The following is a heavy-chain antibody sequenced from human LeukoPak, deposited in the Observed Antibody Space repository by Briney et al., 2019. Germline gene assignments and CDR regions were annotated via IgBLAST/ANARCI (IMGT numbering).Heavy chain of an antibody. Sequence: ASVKVSCKASGYTFTGYYMHWVRQAPGQGLEWMGRINPNSGGTNYAQEFQGRVTMTRDTSISTAYMELSRLRSDATAVYYCARGEGSIAAAGGNWFDPWGQGTLVTVSS. D-gene: IGHD6-13*01. CDR3: ARGEGSIAAAGGNWFDP. J-gene: IGHJ5*02. CDR2: INPNSGGT. CDR1: GYTFTGYY. V-gene: IGHV1-2*06.